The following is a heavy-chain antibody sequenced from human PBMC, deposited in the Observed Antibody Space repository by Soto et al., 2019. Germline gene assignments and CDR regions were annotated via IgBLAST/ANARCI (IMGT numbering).Heavy chain of an antibody. Sequence: GASVKVSCKASGGTFSSYAISWVRQAPGQGLEWMGGIIPIFGTANYAQKFQGRVTITADESTSTAYMELSSLRSEDTAVYYCARDIVVVVAANDYYYYYGMAVWGQGTTVTVSS. CDR2: IIPIFGTA. D-gene: IGHD2-15*01. CDR1: GGTFSSYA. V-gene: IGHV1-69*13. CDR3: ARDIVVVVAANDYYYYYGMAV. J-gene: IGHJ6*02.